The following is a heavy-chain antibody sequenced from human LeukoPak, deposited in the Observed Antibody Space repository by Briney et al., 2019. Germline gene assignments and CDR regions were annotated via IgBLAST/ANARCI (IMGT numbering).Heavy chain of an antibody. Sequence: SETLSLTCIVSGGSISSYYWSWIRQPPGKGLEWIGYIYYSGSTYYNPSLKSRVTISVDTSKNQFSLKLSSVTAADTAVYYCARLIVYCSSTSCYDRYNWFDPWGQGTLVTVSS. CDR1: GGSISSYY. CDR3: ARLIVYCSSTSCYDRYNWFDP. D-gene: IGHD2-2*01. J-gene: IGHJ5*02. V-gene: IGHV4-59*04. CDR2: IYYSGST.